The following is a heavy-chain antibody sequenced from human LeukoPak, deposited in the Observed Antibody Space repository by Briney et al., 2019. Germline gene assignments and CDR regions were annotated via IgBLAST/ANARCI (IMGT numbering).Heavy chain of an antibody. Sequence: SETLSLTCTVPGGSISSYYWSWIRQPPGKRLEWIGYIYYSGSTNYNPSLKSRVTISVDTSKNQFSLKLSSVTAADTAVYYCARTKYQLPQGWLDPWGQGTLVTVSS. D-gene: IGHD2-2*01. CDR2: IYYSGST. V-gene: IGHV4-59*01. J-gene: IGHJ5*02. CDR1: GGSISSYY. CDR3: ARTKYQLPQGWLDP.